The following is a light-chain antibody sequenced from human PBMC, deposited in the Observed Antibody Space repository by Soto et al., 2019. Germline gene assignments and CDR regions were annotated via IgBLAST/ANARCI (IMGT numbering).Light chain of an antibody. CDR2: DNN. J-gene: IGLJ1*01. CDR3: GTWDSSLSAFYV. Sequence: QSVLTQPPSVSAAPGQKVTISCSGSSSNIGNNYVAWYQQLPGTAPKLLIYDNNKRPSGIPDRFSGSKSGTSATLGITGLQTEDEADYYCGTWDSSLSAFYVFGTGTKLTVL. V-gene: IGLV1-51*01. CDR1: SSNIGNNY.